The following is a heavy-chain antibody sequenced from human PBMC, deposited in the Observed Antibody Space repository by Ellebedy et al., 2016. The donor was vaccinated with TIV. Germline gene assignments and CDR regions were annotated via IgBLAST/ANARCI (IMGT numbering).Heavy chain of an antibody. J-gene: IGHJ6*02. Sequence: GGSLRLSXAASGFTFSSYDMHWVRQATGKGLEWVSAIGTAGDTYYPGSVKGRFTISRDNAKNSLYLQMNSLRAGDTALYYCAKSPSYSYGYTMDVWGQGTTVTVSS. V-gene: IGHV3-13*01. CDR2: IGTAGDT. D-gene: IGHD5-18*01. CDR3: AKSPSYSYGYTMDV. CDR1: GFTFSSYD.